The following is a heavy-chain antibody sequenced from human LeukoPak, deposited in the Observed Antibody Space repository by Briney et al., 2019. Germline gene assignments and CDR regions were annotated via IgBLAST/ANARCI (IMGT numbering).Heavy chain of an antibody. CDR1: GFTFSSHA. CDR2: ISGSGGST. D-gene: IGHD6-19*01. CDR3: ATYSSGWFNFDY. V-gene: IGHV3-23*01. Sequence: GASLRLSCVVSGFTFSSHAMNWARQAPGKGLEWVSSISGSGGSTYYADSVKGRFTISRDNSKNTLYLQMNSLRAEDTAVYYCATYSSGWFNFDYWGQGTLVTVSS. J-gene: IGHJ4*02.